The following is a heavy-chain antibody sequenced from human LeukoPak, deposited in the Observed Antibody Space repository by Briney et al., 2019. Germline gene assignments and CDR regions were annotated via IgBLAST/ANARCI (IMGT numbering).Heavy chain of an antibody. CDR2: IDNSGST. V-gene: IGHV4-59*01. CDR1: GGSISSYY. Sequence: KPSETLSLTCTVAGGSISSYYGSWVRQPPGRGLEWTGYIDNSGSTRYDPSLKSRVTISVDSSKNQFSLKLSDVTAADTAVYYCARGPQRGYSYGPNDAFDIWGQGTMVTVSS. CDR3: ARGPQRGYSYGPNDAFDI. D-gene: IGHD5-18*01. J-gene: IGHJ3*02.